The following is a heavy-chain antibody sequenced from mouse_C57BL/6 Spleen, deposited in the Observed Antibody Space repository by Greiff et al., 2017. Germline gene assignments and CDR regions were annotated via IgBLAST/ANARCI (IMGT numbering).Heavy chain of an antibody. CDR2: IYPGGGYT. CDR1: GYTFTNYW. V-gene: IGHV1-63*01. Sequence: VQLQQSGAELVRPGASVKMSCKASGYTFTNYWIGWAKQRPGHGLEWIGDIYPGGGYTNYNEKFKGKATLTADKSSSTAYMQFSSLTSEDSAIYYCARRVRGCYWDFDVWGTGTTVTVSS. D-gene: IGHD2-14*01. CDR3: ARRVRGCYWDFDV. J-gene: IGHJ1*03.